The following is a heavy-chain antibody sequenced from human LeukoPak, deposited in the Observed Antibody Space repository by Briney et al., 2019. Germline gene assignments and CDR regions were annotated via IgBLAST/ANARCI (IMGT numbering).Heavy chain of an antibody. CDR1: GYTLTELS. CDR3: ATLSPAGYCSSTSCYIDY. D-gene: IGHD2-2*02. CDR2: FDPEDGET. Sequence: ASVKVSCKVSGYTLTELSMHWVRQAPGKGLEWMGGFDPEDGETIYAQKFQGRVTMTEDTSTDTAYMELSSLRSEDTAVYYCATLSPAGYCSSTSCYIDYWGQGTLVTVSS. V-gene: IGHV1-24*01. J-gene: IGHJ4*02.